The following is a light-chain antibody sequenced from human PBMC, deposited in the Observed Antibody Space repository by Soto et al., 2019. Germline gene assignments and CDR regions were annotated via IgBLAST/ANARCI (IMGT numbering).Light chain of an antibody. CDR3: QQYNSYSEWT. CDR2: RAS. V-gene: IGKV1-5*03. J-gene: IGKJ1*01. CDR1: RSISTW. Sequence: DIQMTQSPSTLSASVGDRVTITCRASRSISTWLAWFQQKPGKAPKLLIYRASSLQSGVPSRFSGSGSGTEFTLTISSLQPDDFATYYCQQYNSYSEWTFGQGTKVDIK.